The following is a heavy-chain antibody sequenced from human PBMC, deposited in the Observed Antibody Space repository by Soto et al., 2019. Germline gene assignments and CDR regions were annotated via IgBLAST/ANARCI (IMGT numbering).Heavy chain of an antibody. CDR3: ARDPYYDSSGYCFAL. J-gene: IGHJ5*02. Sequence: PGGSLRLSCAASGFTFSSYSINWVRQAPGKGLKRVSNISSSSSTIYYADSVKGRFTISGDNAKNSLYLQMNSLRDEDTAVYYCARDPYYDSSGYCFALWGQGT. V-gene: IGHV3-48*02. CDR1: GFTFSSYS. D-gene: IGHD3-22*01. CDR2: ISSSSSTI.